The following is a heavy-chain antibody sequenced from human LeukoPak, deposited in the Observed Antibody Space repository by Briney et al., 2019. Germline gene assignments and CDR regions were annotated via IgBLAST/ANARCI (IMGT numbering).Heavy chain of an antibody. D-gene: IGHD3-10*01. Sequence: PGGSLRLSCAASGFTFNNYAMNWVRQAPGKGLEWVSAISGSGGSTYYADSVKGRFTISRDNSKNTLYLQMNSLRAEDTAVYYCAKLTYGSGSYSFDYWGQGTLVTVSS. CDR3: AKLTYGSGSYSFDY. J-gene: IGHJ4*02. CDR1: GFTFNNYA. CDR2: ISGSGGST. V-gene: IGHV3-23*01.